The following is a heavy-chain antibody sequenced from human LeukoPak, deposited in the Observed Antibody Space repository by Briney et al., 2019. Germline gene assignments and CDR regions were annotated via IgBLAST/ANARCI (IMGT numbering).Heavy chain of an antibody. V-gene: IGHV4-30-4*01. D-gene: IGHD2-2*02. J-gene: IGHJ5*02. CDR1: GVSISSGGYY. CDR2: IYYSGST. Sequence: SSETLSLTCTVSGVSISSGGYYWGWLRQPRGKGLEWIGYIYYSGSTYYNPSLKSRFTISVDTSKNQFSLKLSSVTAADTAVYYCARLNAYCSSTSCYMGTIDPWGQGTLVTVSS. CDR3: ARLNAYCSSTSCYMGTIDP.